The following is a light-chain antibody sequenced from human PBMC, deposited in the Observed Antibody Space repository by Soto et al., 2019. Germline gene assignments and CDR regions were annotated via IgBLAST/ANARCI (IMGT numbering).Light chain of an antibody. J-gene: IGLJ1*01. CDR1: DSNIGNDF. Sequence: QSVLTQPPSVSAAPGQTVTISCSGSDSNIGNDFVSWYQHLPGTAPKLLIYDNNKRPSGISDRFSGSKSGTSATLGITGLQTGDEADYYCGTWDSSLSAGVFGTGTKVTVL. CDR3: GTWDSSLSAGV. CDR2: DNN. V-gene: IGLV1-51*01.